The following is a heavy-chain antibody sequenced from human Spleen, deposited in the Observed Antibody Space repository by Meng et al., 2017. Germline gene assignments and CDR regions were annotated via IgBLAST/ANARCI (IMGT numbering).Heavy chain of an antibody. J-gene: IGHJ5*01. D-gene: IGHD2-15*01. CDR2: KHYSGTT. Sequence: QVQLQESGPGLVKPSQTLSLSCSVSGDSLSNTESYWGWIRQPPGKGLEWIGYKHYSGTTYYNPSLQSRVSMSVDTSKNQFSLTLSSVTAADTAVYWCARYLYGGSRYTNLFDAWGQGTLVTVSS. V-gene: IGHV4-30-4*01. CDR3: ARYLYGGSRYTNLFDA. CDR1: GDSLSNTESY.